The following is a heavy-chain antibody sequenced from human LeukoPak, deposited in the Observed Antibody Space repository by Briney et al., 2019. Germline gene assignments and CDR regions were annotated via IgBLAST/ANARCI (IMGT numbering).Heavy chain of an antibody. D-gene: IGHD3-3*01. CDR2: ISNDGSRK. CDR3: ARDRAWNYFDY. V-gene: IGHV3-30*03. Sequence: HPGGSLRLSCAPSGFTFSRHGMHWVRQAPGKGLEWVAIISNDGSRKYYAHSVEGRFTISRDNSKNTLYLQMDSLRAEDTAVYYCARDRAWNYFDYWGRGTLVTVSS. J-gene: IGHJ4*02. CDR1: GFTFSRHG.